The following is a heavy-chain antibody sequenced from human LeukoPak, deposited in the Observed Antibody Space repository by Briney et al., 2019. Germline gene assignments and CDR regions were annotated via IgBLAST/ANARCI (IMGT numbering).Heavy chain of an antibody. CDR2: ISGSGGST. J-gene: IGHJ6*04. V-gene: IGHV3-23*01. Sequence: PGGSLRLSCAASGFTFSSYAMSSVSQAPGKGLEWLSVISGSGGSTNYADTVEGWFTISRDKSKNTLYLLMNSMRAEDTAVYYCAKDPLWFGDFDSGMDVWGKGTTVTVSS. CDR3: AKDPLWFGDFDSGMDV. D-gene: IGHD3-10*01. CDR1: GFTFSSYA.